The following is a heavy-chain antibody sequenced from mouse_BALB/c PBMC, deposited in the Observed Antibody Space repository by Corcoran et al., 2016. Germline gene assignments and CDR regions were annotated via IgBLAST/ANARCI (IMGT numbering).Heavy chain of an antibody. V-gene: IGHV1-9*01. CDR2: ILPGSGST. D-gene: IGHD1-1*01. CDR3: ARSHGSSRAWFAY. J-gene: IGHJ3*01. CDR1: GYTFSSYW. Sequence: QVQLQQSGAELMKPGASVKISRKATGYTFSSYWIEWVKQRPGHGLEWIGEILPGSGSTNYNEKFKGKATFTADTSSNTAYMQLSSLTSEDSAVYYCARSHGSSRAWFAYWGQGTLVTVSA.